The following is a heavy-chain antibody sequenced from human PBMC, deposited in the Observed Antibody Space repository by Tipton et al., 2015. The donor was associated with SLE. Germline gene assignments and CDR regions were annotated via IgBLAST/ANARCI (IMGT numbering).Heavy chain of an antibody. CDR1: GGSLGRYC. D-gene: IGHD6-13*01. CDR2: MCHSGIS. Sequence: TLSLTCTVSGGSLGRYCWSWLRQPPGKRLEWIAFMCHSGISNYNPSFESRVTMSVDTSKNQFSLSLSSVTAADTAVYYCAGKVATASHWYFDHWGRGALVTVSS. V-gene: IGHV4-59*08. J-gene: IGHJ2*01. CDR3: AGKVATASHWYFDH.